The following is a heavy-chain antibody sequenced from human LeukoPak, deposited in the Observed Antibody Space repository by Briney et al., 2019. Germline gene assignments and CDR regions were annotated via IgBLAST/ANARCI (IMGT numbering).Heavy chain of an antibody. CDR1: GGTFSSYA. Sequence: SVKVSCKASGGTFSSYAISWVRQAPGQGLEWMGGIIPIFGTANYAQKFQGRVTITADESTSTAYMELSSLRSEDTAVYYCASARPYFDILTGYYNWGQGTLVTVSS. CDR3: ASARPYFDILTGYYN. CDR2: IIPIFGTA. J-gene: IGHJ4*02. D-gene: IGHD3-9*01. V-gene: IGHV1-69*13.